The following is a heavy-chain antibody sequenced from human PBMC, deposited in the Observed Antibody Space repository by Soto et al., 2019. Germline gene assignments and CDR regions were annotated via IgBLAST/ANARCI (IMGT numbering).Heavy chain of an antibody. CDR2: INSDGSTT. Sequence: EVHLVESGGGLVQPGGSLRLSCAGSGFTFSTYWMHWVRQVPGKGLVWVSRINSDGSTTSYADSVKGRFTISRDNAKDTLYLLMNSLRAEDTAVYYCARVGQGRYYFDYWGQGTLVTVSS. J-gene: IGHJ4*02. V-gene: IGHV3-74*01. CDR1: GFTFSTYW. CDR3: ARVGQGRYYFDY.